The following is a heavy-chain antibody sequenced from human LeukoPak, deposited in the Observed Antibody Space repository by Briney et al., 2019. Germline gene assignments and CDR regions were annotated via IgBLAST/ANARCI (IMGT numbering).Heavy chain of an antibody. CDR2: ISGSGDKT. J-gene: IGHJ4*02. Sequence: GGTLRLSCAASGFTFSSYGMSWVRQARGKRLEWVSGISGSGDKTHNADFVKGRYTISRDNSKNTLYLQMNSLRAEDTAVYYCAKIAETSGIYGQGYDYWGQGTLVTVSS. V-gene: IGHV3-23*01. CDR1: GFTFSSYG. CDR3: AKIAETSGIYGQGYDY. D-gene: IGHD1-26*01.